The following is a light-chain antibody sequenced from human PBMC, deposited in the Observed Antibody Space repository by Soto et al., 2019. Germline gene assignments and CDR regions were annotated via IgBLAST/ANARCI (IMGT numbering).Light chain of an antibody. CDR1: QDTSNY. V-gene: IGKV1-33*01. CDR3: QQYDNLLFT. CDR2: DAS. Sequence: DIQMTQSPSSLSPSVGDRVTITCQASQDTSNYLNWYQQKPGKAPKLLIYDASNLETGVPSRFSGSGSGTNFMFTISSLQPEDIATYYCQQYDNLLFTFGPGTKVDIK. J-gene: IGKJ3*01.